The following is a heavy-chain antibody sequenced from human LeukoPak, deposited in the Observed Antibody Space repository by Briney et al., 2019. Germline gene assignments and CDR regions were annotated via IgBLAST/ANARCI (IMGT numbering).Heavy chain of an antibody. CDR1: GFTFSSFA. J-gene: IGHJ4*02. CDR2: ISSSGANT. Sequence: GGSLRLSCVVSGFTFSSFAMSWVRQAPGKGLEWVSDISSSGANTYYADSVKGRFTISRDNSKNTLYLQMNSLRAEDTAVYYCAKTFTNPSPDYWGQGTLVTVSS. CDR3: AKTFTNPSPDY. V-gene: IGHV3-23*01. D-gene: IGHD2-2*01.